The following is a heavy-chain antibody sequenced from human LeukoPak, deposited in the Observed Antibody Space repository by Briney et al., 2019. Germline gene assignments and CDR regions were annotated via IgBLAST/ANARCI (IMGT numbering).Heavy chain of an antibody. J-gene: IGHJ2*01. CDR3: ARDWLPLYDITSRYFDL. D-gene: IGHD1-20*01. CDR2: IYYSGST. CDR1: GGSISSNSYY. V-gene: IGHV4-39*07. Sequence: NSSETLSLTCTASGGSISSNSYYWGWIRQSPGKGLEWIGSIYYSGSTYYNPSLKSRVTISVDTSKNQFSLKLSSVTAADTAVYYCARDWLPLYDITSRYFDLWGRGTLVTVSS.